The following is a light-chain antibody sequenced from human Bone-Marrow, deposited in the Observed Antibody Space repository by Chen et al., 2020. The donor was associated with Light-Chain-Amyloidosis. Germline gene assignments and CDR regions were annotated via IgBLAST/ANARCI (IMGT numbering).Light chain of an antibody. CDR2: AAS. J-gene: IGKJ2*01. V-gene: IGKV1-39*01. Sequence: DIQMTQSPSSLSASVGDRVTITCRASQSISSYLNWYQQKPGKAPKLLIYAASSLQSGVPSRFSGSGSGTDFTLTISSLQPEDFATYYCQQSYSTPRDTFGQGTKLKIK. CDR1: QSISSY. CDR3: QQSYSTPRDT.